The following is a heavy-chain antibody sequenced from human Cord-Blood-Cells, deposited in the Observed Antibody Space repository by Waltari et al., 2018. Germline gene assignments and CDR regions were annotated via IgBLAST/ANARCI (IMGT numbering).Heavy chain of an antibody. CDR2: ISAYNGNT. CDR1: GYTFTSYG. D-gene: IGHD6-6*01. Sequence: QVQLVQSGAEVKKPGASVKVSCKASGYTFTSYGISWVRQAPGQGLAWTGWISAYNGNTNYARKFQGRVTMSSDTSISTDYMELSRLRSDDTAVYYCASWGASIAARRDDYWGQGTLVTVSS. V-gene: IGHV1-18*04. J-gene: IGHJ4*02. CDR3: ASWGASIAARRDDY.